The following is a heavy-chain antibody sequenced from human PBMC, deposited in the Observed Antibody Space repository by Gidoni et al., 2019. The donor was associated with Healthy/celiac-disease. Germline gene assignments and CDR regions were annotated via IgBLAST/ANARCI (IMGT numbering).Heavy chain of an antibody. D-gene: IGHD3-22*01. J-gene: IGHJ5*02. CDR3: ARDYYDSSGYYYGNWFDP. CDR2: IYTSGST. Sequence: GLVKPSETLSLTCTVSGGSISSYYWSWIRQPAGKGLEWIGRIYTSGSTNYNPSLKSRVTMSVDTSKNQFSLKLSSVTAADTVVYYCARDYYDSSGYYYGNWFDPWGQGTLVTVSS. CDR1: GGSISSYY. V-gene: IGHV4-4*07.